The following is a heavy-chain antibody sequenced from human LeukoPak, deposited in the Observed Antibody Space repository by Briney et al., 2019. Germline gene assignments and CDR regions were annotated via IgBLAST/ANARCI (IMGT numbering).Heavy chain of an antibody. Sequence: GGSLRLSCAASGFTFSSYWMHWVRQAPGKGLVWVSRISSDGSSTTYADSVKGRSTISRDNSKNTLYLQMNSLRAEDTAVYYCARVVDHDYGDYYLDYWGQGTLVTVSS. J-gene: IGHJ4*02. CDR3: ARVVDHDYGDYYLDY. CDR1: GFTFSSYW. D-gene: IGHD4-17*01. CDR2: ISSDGSST. V-gene: IGHV3-74*01.